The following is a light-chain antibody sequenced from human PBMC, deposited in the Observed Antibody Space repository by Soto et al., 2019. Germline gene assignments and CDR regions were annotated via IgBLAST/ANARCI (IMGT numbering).Light chain of an antibody. V-gene: IGLV2-8*01. J-gene: IGLJ1*01. CDR1: SSDVGGYNY. Sequence: QSALTQPPSSSGSPGQSVTISCTGTSSDVGGYNYVSWYQQRPGKAPKLMIYEVSKRPYGVPDRFSGSKSGNTASLTVSGPQAEDEADYYCSSYAGSNLGVFGSGTKLTVL. CDR3: SSYAGSNLGV. CDR2: EVS.